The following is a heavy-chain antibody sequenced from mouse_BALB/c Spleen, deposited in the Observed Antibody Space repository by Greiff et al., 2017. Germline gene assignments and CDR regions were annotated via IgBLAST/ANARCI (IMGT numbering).Heavy chain of an antibody. Sequence: EVKLVESGGGLVKPGGSLKLSCAASGFTFSSYAMSWVRQTPEKRLEWVASISSGGSTYYPDSVKGRFTISRDNARNILYLQMSSLRSEDTAMYYCARVDYRYEMDYWGQGTSVTVAS. CDR1: GFTFSSYA. D-gene: IGHD2-14*01. V-gene: IGHV5-6-5*01. CDR2: ISSGGST. CDR3: ARVDYRYEMDY. J-gene: IGHJ4*01.